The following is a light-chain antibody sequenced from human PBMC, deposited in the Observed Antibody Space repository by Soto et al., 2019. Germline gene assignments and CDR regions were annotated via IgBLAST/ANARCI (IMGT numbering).Light chain of an antibody. Sequence: QSALTQPPSASGSPGQSVTISCTGTSSDVGGYNFVSWFQQHPGKGPKLIMYEVSKRPSGVPDRFSGSKSGNTASLTVSALQTDDEADYYCSSYAATVYVFGTGTKVTVL. CDR3: SSYAATVYV. J-gene: IGLJ1*01. CDR2: EVS. V-gene: IGLV2-8*01. CDR1: SSDVGGYNF.